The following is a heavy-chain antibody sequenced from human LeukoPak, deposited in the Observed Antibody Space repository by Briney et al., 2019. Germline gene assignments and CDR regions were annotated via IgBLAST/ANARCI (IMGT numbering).Heavy chain of an antibody. Sequence: SETLSLTCTVSGGSISGSNYYWDWIRQPPGKGLEWIGSVYESGSTYYNPSLKSRVTISVDTSKNQFSLKLSSVHATDTALYYCARHKDGFNFAYWGQGTLVIVSS. V-gene: IGHV4-39*01. CDR1: GGSISGSNYY. J-gene: IGHJ4*02. CDR3: ARHKDGFNFAY. D-gene: IGHD5-24*01. CDR2: VYESGST.